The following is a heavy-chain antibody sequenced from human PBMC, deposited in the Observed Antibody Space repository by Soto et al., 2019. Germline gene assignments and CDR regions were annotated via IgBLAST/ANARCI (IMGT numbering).Heavy chain of an antibody. V-gene: IGHV1-24*01. J-gene: IGHJ4*02. D-gene: IGHD6-13*01. CDR1: GYTLTELS. CDR3: ATEYRNSSSWYAPFDY. CDR2: FDPEDGET. Sequence: ASVKVSCKVSGYTLTELSMHWVRQAPGKGLEWMGGFDPEDGETIYAQKFQGRVTMTEDTSTDTAYMELSSLRSEDTAVYYCATEYRNSSSWYAPFDYWGQGTLVTVSS.